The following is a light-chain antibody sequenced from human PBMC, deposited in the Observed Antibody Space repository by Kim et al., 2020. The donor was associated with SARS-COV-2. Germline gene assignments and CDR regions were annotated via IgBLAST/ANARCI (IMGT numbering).Light chain of an antibody. Sequence: DIQMTQSPSSLSASVGDRVTISCRASQSISSYLNWYQQKPGKAPKLLIYAASSLQSGVPSRFSGSGSGTDFTLTISSLQPEDFATYYCQQSYSTPSGFGGGTKVDIK. V-gene: IGKV1-39*01. CDR3: QQSYSTPSG. J-gene: IGKJ4*01. CDR1: QSISSY. CDR2: AAS.